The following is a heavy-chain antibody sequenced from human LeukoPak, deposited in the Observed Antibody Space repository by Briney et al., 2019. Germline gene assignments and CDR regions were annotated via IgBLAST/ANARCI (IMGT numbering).Heavy chain of an antibody. J-gene: IGHJ4*02. Sequence: PSETLSLTCTVSGDSISSHYWSWIRQPPGKGLEWLGYIYYSGSSNYNPSLKSRVIISVDTSKNHFSLNLSSVTAADTAVYYCARHRVSGSSYSALEYWGQGTLVTVSS. D-gene: IGHD1-26*01. CDR3: ARHRVSGSSYSALEY. CDR1: GDSISSHY. V-gene: IGHV4-59*08. CDR2: IYYSGSS.